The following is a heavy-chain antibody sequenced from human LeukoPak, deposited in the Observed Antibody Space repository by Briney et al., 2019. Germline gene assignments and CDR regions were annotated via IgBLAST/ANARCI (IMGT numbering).Heavy chain of an antibody. V-gene: IGHV1-2*04. D-gene: IGHD5-12*01. CDR2: INPNSGGT. CDR1: GYTFTGYY. CDR3: TRERVEEGVEGDIVATIGGSAFDI. Sequence: ASVKVSCKASGYTFTGYYMHWVRQAPGQGLEWMGWINPNSGGTNYAQKFQGWVTMTRDTSISTAYMELSRLRSDDTAVYYCTRERVEEGVEGDIVATIGGSAFDIWGQGTMVTVSS. J-gene: IGHJ3*02.